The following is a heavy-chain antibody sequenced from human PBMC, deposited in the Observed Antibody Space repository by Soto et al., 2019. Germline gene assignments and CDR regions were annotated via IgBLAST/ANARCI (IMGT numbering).Heavy chain of an antibody. CDR1: GVSLNTADTW. CDR2: YHSGGST. V-gene: IGHV4-30-4*01. D-gene: IGHD1-1*01. CDR3: VRSRQMESGNDYGLDV. J-gene: IGHJ6*02. Sequence: QVQLQESGSGLVKPSQSLSLTCTVSGVSLNTADTWWSWIRQSPGKGLEFIGYYHSGGSTYYDAYFRSRVIISADTANSQFSLKLSSVTVADTSVYFCVRSRQMESGNDYGLDVWGQGPTVPVSS.